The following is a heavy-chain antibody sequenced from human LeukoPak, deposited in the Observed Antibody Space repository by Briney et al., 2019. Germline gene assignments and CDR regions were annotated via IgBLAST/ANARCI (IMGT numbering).Heavy chain of an antibody. J-gene: IGHJ4*02. CDR2: VNYNRIT. D-gene: IGHD5-12*01. CDR3: ARSLGLRAFYYFDF. CDR1: GGSFSGYY. Sequence: SETLSLTCAVYGGSFSGYYWSWIRQSPEKGLEWIGEVNYNRITNYNPSLKSRVSILIDTSKTQFSLRLDDVTAADTAVYYCARSLGLRAFYYFDFWGQGALVTVSS. V-gene: IGHV4-34*01.